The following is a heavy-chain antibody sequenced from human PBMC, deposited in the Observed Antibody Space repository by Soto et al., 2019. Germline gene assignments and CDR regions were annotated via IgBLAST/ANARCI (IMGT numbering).Heavy chain of an antibody. Sequence: QVQLVQSGSEVKKPGASVKVSCKASGYTFTSYAISWVRQAPGQGLAWMVWISAYNGNTNYAQKLQCRVTMTTDASTSTAYMELRSLRSDATAVYYCSRDLNLGVAGGWGQGTLVIVSS. J-gene: IGHJ4*02. D-gene: IGHD3-16*01. CDR1: GYTFTSYA. CDR2: ISAYNGNT. V-gene: IGHV1-18*01. CDR3: SRDLNLGVAGG.